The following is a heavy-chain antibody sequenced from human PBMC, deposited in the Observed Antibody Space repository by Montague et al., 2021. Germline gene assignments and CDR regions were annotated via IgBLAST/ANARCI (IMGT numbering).Heavy chain of an antibody. V-gene: IGHV4-39*01. D-gene: IGHD5-24*01. CDR3: ASSSRGRWLQSYLDY. J-gene: IGHJ4*02. Sequence: SETLSLTCTVSGGSISSSNYYWGWNRQPTGKGLEWIGSNNDSRSTYYNPSLKSRVTISVDTSKNQFSLKLSSVTAADTAVYYRASSSRGRWLQSYLDYWGQGTLVTVSS. CDR1: GGSISSSNYY. CDR2: NNDSRST.